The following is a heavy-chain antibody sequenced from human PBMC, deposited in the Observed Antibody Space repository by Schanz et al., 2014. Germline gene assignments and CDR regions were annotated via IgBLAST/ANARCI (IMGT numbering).Heavy chain of an antibody. D-gene: IGHD4-17*01. V-gene: IGHV3-74*01. CDR3: VRDTDYHFDY. CDR1: GFIFSTYA. CDR2: TSHDGSFT. Sequence: VQLVESGGGVVQPGRSLRLSCAASGFIFSTYAMHWVRQAPGKGLVWVSRTSHDGSFTTFADSVKGRFTISKDNAKNALYLQMNSLRAEDTAVYYCVRDTDYHFDYWGQGTLVTVSS. J-gene: IGHJ4*02.